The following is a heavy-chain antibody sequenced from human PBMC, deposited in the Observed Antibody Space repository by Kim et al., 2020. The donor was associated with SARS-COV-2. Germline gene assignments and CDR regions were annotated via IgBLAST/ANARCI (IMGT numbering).Heavy chain of an antibody. D-gene: IGHD6-19*01. Sequence: VKGRFTISRDNSKNTLYLQMNSLRAKDTAVYYCAESWRSGWYSGLGWFDPWGQGTLVTVSS. V-gene: IGHV3-30*03. J-gene: IGHJ5*02. CDR3: AESWRSGWYSGLGWFDP.